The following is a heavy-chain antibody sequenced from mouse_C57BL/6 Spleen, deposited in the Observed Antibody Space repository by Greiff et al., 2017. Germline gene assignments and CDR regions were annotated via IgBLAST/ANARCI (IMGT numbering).Heavy chain of an antibody. Sequence: VQLQQSGAELVKPGASVKISCKASGYAFSSYWMNWVKQRPGKGLEWIGQIYPGDGDTNYNGKFQGKATLTADKSSSTAYMQLSSLTSEDSAVYFCASRGYYYGSSIDYWGKGTTLTVSS. V-gene: IGHV1-80*01. CDR2: IYPGDGDT. D-gene: IGHD1-1*01. J-gene: IGHJ2*01. CDR1: GYAFSSYW. CDR3: ASRGYYYGSSIDY.